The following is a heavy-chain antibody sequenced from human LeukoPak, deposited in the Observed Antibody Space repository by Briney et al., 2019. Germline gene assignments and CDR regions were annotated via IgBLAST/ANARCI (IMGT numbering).Heavy chain of an antibody. Sequence: ASVKVSCKASGGTFSSYAISWVRQAPGQGLEWMGRIIPILGIANYAQKFQGRVTITADKSTSTAYMELSSLRSEDTAVYYCATNYYDSSGYSGAVDYWGQGTLVTVSS. CDR1: GGTFSSYA. V-gene: IGHV1-69*04. CDR3: ATNYYDSSGYSGAVDY. CDR2: IIPILGIA. J-gene: IGHJ4*02. D-gene: IGHD3-22*01.